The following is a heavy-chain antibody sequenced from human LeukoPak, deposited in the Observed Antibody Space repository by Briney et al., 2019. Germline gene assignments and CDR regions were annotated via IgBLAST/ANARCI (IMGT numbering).Heavy chain of an antibody. D-gene: IGHD6-19*01. V-gene: IGHV1-2*02. CDR3: ARDSSGWYIDY. J-gene: IGHJ4*02. Sequence: GASVKLSCKASGYTFTGYYMHWVRHAPGQGLEWMGWINPNSGGANYAQKFQGRVTMTRDTSISTAYMELSRLRSDDTAVYYCARDSSGWYIDYWGQGTLVTVSS. CDR2: INPNSGGA. CDR1: GYTFTGYY.